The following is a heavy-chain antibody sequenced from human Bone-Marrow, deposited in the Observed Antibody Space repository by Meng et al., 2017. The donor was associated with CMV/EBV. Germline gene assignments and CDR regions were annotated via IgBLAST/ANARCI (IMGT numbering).Heavy chain of an antibody. V-gene: IGHV3-11*04. CDR1: GFTFSDYY. CDR3: ARRSRDGYNYDYFGY. D-gene: IGHD5-24*01. Sequence: GESLKISCAASGFTFSDYYMTWIRQAPGKGLEWVSYISTSGSAIYYADSVRGRFTVSRDNAKNSLYLQMNSLRAEDTAVYYCARRSRDGYNYDYFGYWGQGTLVTVSS. J-gene: IGHJ4*02. CDR2: ISTSGSAI.